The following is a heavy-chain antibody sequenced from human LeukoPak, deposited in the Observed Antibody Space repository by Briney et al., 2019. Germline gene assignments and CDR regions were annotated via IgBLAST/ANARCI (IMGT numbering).Heavy chain of an antibody. CDR1: GGSISSYY. CDR3: ARRVHSSSRSSYFDY. J-gene: IGHJ4*02. V-gene: IGHV4-59*08. Sequence: PSETLSLTCTVSGGSISSYYWSWVRQPPGKGLEWIGYIFYSGSTNYNPSLKSRVTISVDTSKNQFSLKLSSVTAADTAVYYCARRVHSSSRSSYFDYWGQETLVTVSS. CDR2: IFYSGST. D-gene: IGHD6-13*01.